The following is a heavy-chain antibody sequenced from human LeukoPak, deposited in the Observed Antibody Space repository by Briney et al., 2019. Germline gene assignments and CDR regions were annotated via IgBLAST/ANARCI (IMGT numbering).Heavy chain of an antibody. V-gene: IGHV3-74*01. CDR3: ARVKTPTVTNDAFDI. J-gene: IGHJ3*02. CDR1: GFTFSSYW. CDR2: INSDGSST. Sequence: GGSLRLSCAASGFTFSSYWMHWVRQAPGKGLVWVSRINSDGSSTSYADSVKGRFTISRDNAKNTLYLQMNSLRAEDTAVYYCARVKTPTVTNDAFDIWGQGTMVTVSS. D-gene: IGHD4-17*01.